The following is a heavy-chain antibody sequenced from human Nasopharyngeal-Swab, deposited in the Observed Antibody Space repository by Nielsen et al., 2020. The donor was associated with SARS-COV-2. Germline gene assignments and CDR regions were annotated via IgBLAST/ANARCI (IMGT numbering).Heavy chain of an antibody. Sequence: SETLSLTCTVSGGSISSSSYYWGWIRQPPGKGLEWIGSIYYSGSTYYNPSLKSRVTISVDTSKNQFSLKLSSVTAADTAVYYCASIPRIAAAGARYFDYWGQGTLVTVSS. J-gene: IGHJ4*02. CDR1: GGSISSSSYY. D-gene: IGHD6-13*01. CDR2: IYYSGST. CDR3: ASIPRIAAAGARYFDY. V-gene: IGHV4-39*07.